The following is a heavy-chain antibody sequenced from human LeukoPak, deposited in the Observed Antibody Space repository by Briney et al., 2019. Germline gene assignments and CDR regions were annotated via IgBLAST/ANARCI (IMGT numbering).Heavy chain of an antibody. CDR1: GFTFSSYA. D-gene: IGHD6-13*01. CDR3: AREPGIAAADLSFDY. Sequence: GGSLRLSCAASGFTFSSYAMHWVRQAPGKGLEWVAVISYDGSNKYYADSVKGRFTISRDNSKNTLYLQMNSLRAEDTAVYYCAREPGIAAADLSFDYWGQGTLVTVSS. V-gene: IGHV3-30*04. J-gene: IGHJ4*02. CDR2: ISYDGSNK.